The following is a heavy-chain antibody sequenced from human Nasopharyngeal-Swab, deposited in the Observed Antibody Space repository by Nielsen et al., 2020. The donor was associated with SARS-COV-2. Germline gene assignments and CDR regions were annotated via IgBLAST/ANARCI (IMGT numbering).Heavy chain of an antibody. CDR1: GGSFSAYY. Sequence: SETLSLTCAVYGGSFSAYYWSWIRQPPGKGLEWIGEINHSGSTNYNPSLKSRVTISIDTSKNQFSLKLSSVTAADTAVYHCARGGNCSGGSCYSKWRSIWYFDLWGRGTLVTVSP. CDR3: ARGGNCSGGSCYSKWRSIWYFDL. CDR2: INHSGST. J-gene: IGHJ2*01. V-gene: IGHV4-34*01. D-gene: IGHD2-15*01.